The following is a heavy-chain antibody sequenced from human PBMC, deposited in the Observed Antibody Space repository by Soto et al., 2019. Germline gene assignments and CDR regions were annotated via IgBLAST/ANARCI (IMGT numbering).Heavy chain of an antibody. CDR1: GFTFSSYS. Sequence: GGSLRLSCAASGFTFSSYSMNWVRQAPGKGLEWVSSISSSSSYIYYADSVKGRFTISRDNAKNSLYLQMNSLRAEDTAVYYCARDRWPGGYSSGWSFDYWGQGTLVTVSS. J-gene: IGHJ4*02. D-gene: IGHD6-19*01. V-gene: IGHV3-21*01. CDR3: ARDRWPGGYSSGWSFDY. CDR2: ISSSSSYI.